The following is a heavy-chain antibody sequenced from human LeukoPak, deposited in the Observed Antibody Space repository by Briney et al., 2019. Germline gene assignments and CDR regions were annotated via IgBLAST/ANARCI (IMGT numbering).Heavy chain of an antibody. Sequence: SETLSLTCTVSGGSISSYYWSWIRQPPGKGLEWIGYIYYSGSTNYNPSLKSRVTISVDTSKNQFSLKLSSVTAAVTAVYYCAREGGGSSSWYYFDYWGQGTLVTVSS. CDR2: IYYSGST. CDR3: AREGGGSSSWYYFDY. V-gene: IGHV4-59*01. D-gene: IGHD6-13*01. CDR1: GGSISSYY. J-gene: IGHJ4*02.